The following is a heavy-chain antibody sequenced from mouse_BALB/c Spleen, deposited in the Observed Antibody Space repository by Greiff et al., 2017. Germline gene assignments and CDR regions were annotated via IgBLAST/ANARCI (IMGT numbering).Heavy chain of an antibody. D-gene: IGHD2-3*01. J-gene: IGHJ4*01. CDR3: ARDGYYKGAMDY. V-gene: IGHV1-77*01. CDR2: IYPGSGST. Sequence: VQLVESGPELVKPGASVKMSCKASGYTFTDYVISWVKQRTGQGLEWIGEIYPGSGSTYYNEKFKGKATLTADKSSNTAYLQLSSLTSEDTAVYYCARDGYYKGAMDYWGQGTSVTVSS. CDR1: GYTFTDYV.